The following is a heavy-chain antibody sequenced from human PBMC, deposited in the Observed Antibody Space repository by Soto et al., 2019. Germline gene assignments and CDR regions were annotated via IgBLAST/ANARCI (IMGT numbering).Heavy chain of an antibody. V-gene: IGHV3-49*03. CDR1: GFTFGDYA. J-gene: IGHJ4*02. CDR3: TRDLIQRTGYSSSWYPIPFDY. CDR2: IRSKAYGGTT. D-gene: IGHD6-13*01. Sequence: GGSLRLSCTASGFTFGDYAMSWFRQAPGKGLEWVGFIRSKAYGGTTEYAASVKGRFTISRDDSKSIAYLQMNSLKTEDTAVYYCTRDLIQRTGYSSSWYPIPFDYWGQGTLVTVSS.